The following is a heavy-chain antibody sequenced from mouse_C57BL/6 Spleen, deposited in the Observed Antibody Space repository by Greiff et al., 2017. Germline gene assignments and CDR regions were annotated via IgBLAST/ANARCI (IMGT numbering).Heavy chain of an antibody. J-gene: IGHJ2*01. CDR2: ISDGGSYT. D-gene: IGHD4-1*01. V-gene: IGHV5-4*01. Sequence: EVQRVESGGGLVKPGGSLKLSCAASGFTFSSYAMSWVRQTPEKRLEWVATISDGGSYTYYPDNVKGRFTISRDNAKNNLYLQMSHLKSEDTAMDYCAREGNWYYFDYWGQGTTLTVSS. CDR3: AREGNWYYFDY. CDR1: GFTFSSYA.